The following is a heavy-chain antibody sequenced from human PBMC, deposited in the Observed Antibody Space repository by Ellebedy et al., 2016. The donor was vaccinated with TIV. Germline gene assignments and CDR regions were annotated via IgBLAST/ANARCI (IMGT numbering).Heavy chain of an antibody. CDR3: ARGGKNHLISFHYFDY. Sequence: GGSLRLXXAASGFTFSDYYMGCIRQAPGKGLEWISYISSSGSTTYYADSVEGRFTISRDNAKNSLFLQMNSLRVEDTAVYYCARGGKNHLISFHYFDYWGHGTLVTVAS. CDR2: ISSSGSTT. J-gene: IGHJ4*01. D-gene: IGHD1-14*01. V-gene: IGHV3-11*01. CDR1: GFTFSDYY.